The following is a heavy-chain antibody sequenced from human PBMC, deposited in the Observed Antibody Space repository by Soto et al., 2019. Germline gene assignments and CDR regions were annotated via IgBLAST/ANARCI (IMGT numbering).Heavy chain of an antibody. CDR3: AREARQAGELFLRGYYYHGMDV. J-gene: IGHJ6*02. CDR1: GGSISSGGYY. V-gene: IGHV4-31*03. CDR2: IYYSGST. D-gene: IGHD3-10*01. Sequence: QVQLQESGPGLVKPSQTLSLTCTVSGGSISSGGYYWSWIRQHPGKGLEWIGYIYYSGSTYYNPSLECRVTISVATSKSQSSLKLSSVTAADTAVYYCAREARQAGELFLRGYYYHGMDVLGQGTTVTVSS.